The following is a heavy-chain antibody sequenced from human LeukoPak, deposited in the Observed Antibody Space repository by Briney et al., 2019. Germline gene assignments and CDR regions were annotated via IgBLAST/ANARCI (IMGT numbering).Heavy chain of an antibody. J-gene: IGHJ5*02. D-gene: IGHD4-23*01. CDR3: ARWGGKPHLPNWFDP. CDR1: GGSISSSDYY. V-gene: IGHV4-61*05. Sequence: SETLSLTCTVSGGSISSSDYYRAWIRQPPGKGLEWIGYIYYSGSTNYNPSLKSRVTISVDTSKNQFSLKLSSVTAADTAVYYCARWGGKPHLPNWFDPWGQGTLVTVSS. CDR2: IYYSGST.